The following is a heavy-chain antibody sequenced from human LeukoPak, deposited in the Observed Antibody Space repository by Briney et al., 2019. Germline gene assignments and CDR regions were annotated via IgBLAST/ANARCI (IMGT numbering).Heavy chain of an antibody. V-gene: IGHV4-59*01. D-gene: IGHD4-17*01. CDR1: GGSISNYY. CDR3: ARDGHGDYMRYYYYGLDV. Sequence: SETLSLTCTISGGSISNYYWSWIRQTPGTGLEWIGCIYYGSTNYNPSLKSRVTISVDTSKNQLSLRLSSVTAADTAVYYCARDGHGDYMRYYYYGLDVWGQGTTVTVSS. J-gene: IGHJ6*02. CDR2: IYYGST.